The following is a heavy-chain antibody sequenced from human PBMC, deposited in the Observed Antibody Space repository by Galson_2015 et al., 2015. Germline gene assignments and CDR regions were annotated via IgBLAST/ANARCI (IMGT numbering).Heavy chain of an antibody. V-gene: IGHV1-2*06. J-gene: IGHJ6*03. CDR1: GYSFTGFY. D-gene: IGHD4-17*01. CDR3: AREGGTVTYDPYHYYHMDV. Sequence: SVKVSCKASGYSFTGFYVHWVRQAPGQGLEWMGRISPYNGGTNYAQKFQGRVTMTRDTSINTVYVQLSSLRSDDTAVYFCAREGGTVTYDPYHYYHMDVWGQGTKVAVSS. CDR2: ISPYNGGT.